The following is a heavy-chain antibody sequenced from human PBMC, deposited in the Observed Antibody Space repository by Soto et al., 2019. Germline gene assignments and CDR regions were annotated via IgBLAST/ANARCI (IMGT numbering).Heavy chain of an antibody. V-gene: IGHV3-30*04. CDR2: ISFDGGNK. CDR1: GFTFTNYV. D-gene: IGHD5-12*01. CDR3: ARDRVWLQLDAFDI. Sequence: GESLKISCAASGFTFTNYVLHWVRQAPGTGLEWVAGISFDGGNKDYADSLKGRFTISRDNSENTVYLQMNSLRPDDTAVYYCARDRVWLQLDAFDIWGQGTMVTVSS. J-gene: IGHJ3*02.